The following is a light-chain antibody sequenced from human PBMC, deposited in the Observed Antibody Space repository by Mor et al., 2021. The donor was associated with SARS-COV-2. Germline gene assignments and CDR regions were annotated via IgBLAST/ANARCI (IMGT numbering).Light chain of an antibody. Sequence: PGERATLSCRASQSVSSNLAWYQQKPGQAPRLLIYGASNRATGIPARFSGSGSGTDFTLTISSLEPEDFAVYYCQQRSNWPIT. V-gene: IGKV3-11*01. CDR1: QSVSSN. CDR2: GAS. CDR3: QQRSNWPIT. J-gene: IGKJ5*01.